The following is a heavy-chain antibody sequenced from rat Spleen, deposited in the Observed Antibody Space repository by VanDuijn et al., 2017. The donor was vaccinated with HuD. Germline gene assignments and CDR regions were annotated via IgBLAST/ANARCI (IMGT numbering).Heavy chain of an antibody. V-gene: IGHV5S13*01. D-gene: IGHD4-3*01. CDR2: ISPGGGNT. J-gene: IGHJ3*01. Sequence: EVQLVESGGGLVQPGRSLKLSCAASGFTFSDYGVAWARQDSTKGLEWVASISPGGGNTYYRDSVKGRFTVSRDNAKSTLYLQMDSLRSEDTATFYCVRQDTSGYSNWFTYWGQGTLVTVSS. CDR3: VRQDTSGYSNWFTY. CDR1: GFTFSDYG.